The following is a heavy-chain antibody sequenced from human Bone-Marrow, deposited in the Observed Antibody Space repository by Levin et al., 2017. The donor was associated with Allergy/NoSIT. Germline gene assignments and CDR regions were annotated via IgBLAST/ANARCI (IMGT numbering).Heavy chain of an antibody. CDR2: FHPADSES. D-gene: IGHD2-15*01. V-gene: IGHV5-51*01. CDR3: ARHGGFCSGGRCYGGNYYYYLDV. CDR1: GYTFNNYW. Sequence: GGSLRLSCKGSGYTFNNYWIAWVRQIPGKGLEWMGSFHPADSESKNNPSFQGQVTISADTSITTAYLQWGSLKASDRAIYYCARHGGFCSGGRCYGGNYYYYLDVWGQGTTVTVSS. J-gene: IGHJ6*02.